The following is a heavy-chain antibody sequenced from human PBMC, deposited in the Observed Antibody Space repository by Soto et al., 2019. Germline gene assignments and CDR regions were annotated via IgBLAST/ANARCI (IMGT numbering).Heavy chain of an antibody. Sequence: QVQLVESGGGVVQPGRSLRLSCTASGFTFSGYAMHWVRQAPGKGLEWVAVISYDGSNKYYADSVKGRFTISRDNSKNTLYLQMNSLRPEDTAVYYCAKFPGIAVTGTAFVYCGQGTLVTVSS. CDR3: AKFPGIAVTGTAFVY. CDR1: GFTFSGYA. CDR2: ISYDGSNK. V-gene: IGHV3-30*18. D-gene: IGHD6-19*01. J-gene: IGHJ4*02.